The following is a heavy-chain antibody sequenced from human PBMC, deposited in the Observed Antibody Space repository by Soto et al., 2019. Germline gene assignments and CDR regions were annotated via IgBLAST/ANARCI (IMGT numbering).Heavy chain of an antibody. CDR3: ARGGGSSTSFPLFSYYYGMDV. D-gene: IGHD2-2*01. Sequence: ESVGGVVQPGRSLRLSCAASGFTFSSYGMHWVRQAPGTGLEWVAVIWYDGSNKYYADSVKGRFTISRDNSKNTLYLQMNSLRAEDTAVYYCARGGGSSTSFPLFSYYYGMDVWGQGTTVTVSS. J-gene: IGHJ6*02. V-gene: IGHV3-33*01. CDR2: IWYDGSNK. CDR1: GFTFSSYG.